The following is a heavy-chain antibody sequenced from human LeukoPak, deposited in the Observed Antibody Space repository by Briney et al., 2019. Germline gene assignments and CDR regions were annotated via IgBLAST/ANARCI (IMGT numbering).Heavy chain of an antibody. CDR2: ISGSGGST. Sequence: GGSLRLSCAASGFTFSSYAMSWVRQAPGKGLEWVSAISGSGGSTYYADSVKGRFTISRDNSKNTLYLQMNSLGAEDTAVYYCAKDPGAARRYYYYYMDVWGKGTTVTVSS. D-gene: IGHD6-6*01. J-gene: IGHJ6*03. CDR3: AKDPGAARRYYYYYMDV. V-gene: IGHV3-23*01. CDR1: GFTFSSYA.